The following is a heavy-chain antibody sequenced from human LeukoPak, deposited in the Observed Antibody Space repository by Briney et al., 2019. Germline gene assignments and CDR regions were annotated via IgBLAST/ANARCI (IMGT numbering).Heavy chain of an antibody. J-gene: IGHJ4*02. V-gene: IGHV3-21*01. CDR3: ARVSIFGVVIANDY. D-gene: IGHD3-16*02. CDR1: GFTFGGYP. CDR2: ITSGGDYK. Sequence: PGGSLRLSCAASGFTFGGYPMSWVRQAPGKGLQWVSTITSGGDYKYYADPVKGRFTIARDDSKNSLYLHMNSLRAEATAVYYCARVSIFGVVIANDYWGQGTVVTVSS.